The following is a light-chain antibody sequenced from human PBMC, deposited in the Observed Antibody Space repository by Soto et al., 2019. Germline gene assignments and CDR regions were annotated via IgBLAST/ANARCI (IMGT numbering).Light chain of an antibody. V-gene: IGKV3-11*01. Sequence: EIVLTQSPATLSLSPGERATLSCRASQSVSSYLAWYQQKPGQAPRLLIYDASNRATGIPARFSGSGSGTDFTLTISRLEPDDFAVYYCQQRSDWPSTFGGGTNVHIK. CDR2: DAS. CDR1: QSVSSY. J-gene: IGKJ4*01. CDR3: QQRSDWPST.